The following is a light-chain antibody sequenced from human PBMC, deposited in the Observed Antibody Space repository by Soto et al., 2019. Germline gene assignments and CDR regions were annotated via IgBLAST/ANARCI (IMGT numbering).Light chain of an antibody. V-gene: IGKV1-5*01. CDR1: QSISNW. CDR2: DAS. Sequence: DIQMTQTPSTLSASVGDRVTVTRRASQSISNWLAWYQQKPGKAPKLLIYDASTLENGVPSRFRGSGSGTEFTLTISSLQPDDFATFYCQQYNSYSPSFGHGTKVEIK. CDR3: QQYNSYSPS. J-gene: IGKJ3*01.